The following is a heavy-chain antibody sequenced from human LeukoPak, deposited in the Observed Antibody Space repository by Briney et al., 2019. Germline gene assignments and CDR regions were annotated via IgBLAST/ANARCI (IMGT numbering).Heavy chain of an antibody. D-gene: IGHD5-24*01. J-gene: IGHJ4*02. V-gene: IGHV3-23*01. Sequence: PGGSLRLSCAASGFTFSTYAMSWVRQAPGKGLEWVSAISGSGVGTYYADSVKGRFTISRDNSKNTLFLQMNSLRAEDTAVYYCAKRGMTTIKEGFDYWGQGTLVTVSS. CDR3: AKRGMTTIKEGFDY. CDR2: ISGSGVGT. CDR1: GFTFSTYA.